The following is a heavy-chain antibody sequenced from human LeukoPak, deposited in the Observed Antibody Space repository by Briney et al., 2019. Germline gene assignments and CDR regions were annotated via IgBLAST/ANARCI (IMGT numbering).Heavy chain of an antibody. CDR2: INPNSGGT. D-gene: IGHD3-22*01. CDR1: GYTFTGYY. J-gene: IGHJ2*01. Sequence: ASVKVSCKASGYTFTGYYMHWVRQAPGQGLEWMGWINPNSGGTNYAQKFQGRVTMTRDMSISTAYMELSRLRSDDTAVYYCARQNYYDSSGFHWYFDLWGRGTLVTVSS. CDR3: ARQNYYDSSGFHWYFDL. V-gene: IGHV1-2*02.